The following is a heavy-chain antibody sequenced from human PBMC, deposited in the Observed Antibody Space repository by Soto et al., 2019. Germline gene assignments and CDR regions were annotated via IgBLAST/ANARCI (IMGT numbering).Heavy chain of an antibody. D-gene: IGHD6-13*01. CDR3: ARSYSSSWSDNLEPTKNYYGMDV. CDR1: GYPFTHYG. V-gene: IGHV1-18*01. CDR2: ISPFNGNT. Sequence: VKVSCKSSGYPFTHYGITWVRQAPGQGLEWMGWISPFNGNTNYGQTLQGRVTLTTDTSTSTVYMELRSLRSDDTAMYYCARSYSSSWSDNLEPTKNYYGMDVWGQGTTVTVSS. J-gene: IGHJ6*02.